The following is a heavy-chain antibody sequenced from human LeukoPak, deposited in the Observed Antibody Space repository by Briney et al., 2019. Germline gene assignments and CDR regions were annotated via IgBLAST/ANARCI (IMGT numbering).Heavy chain of an antibody. CDR1: GGSISSGGYS. V-gene: IGHV4-30-2*01. D-gene: IGHD1-26*01. Sequence: SETLSLTCAVSGGSISSGGYSWSWIRQPPGKGLEWIGYIYHSGSTYYNPSLKSRVTISVDTSKNQFSLKLSSVTAADTAVYYCARDREGYSGSSYFDYWGQGTLVTVSS. CDR2: IYHSGST. J-gene: IGHJ4*02. CDR3: ARDREGYSGSSYFDY.